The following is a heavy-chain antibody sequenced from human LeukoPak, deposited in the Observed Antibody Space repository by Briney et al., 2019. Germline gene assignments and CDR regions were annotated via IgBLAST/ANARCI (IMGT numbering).Heavy chain of an antibody. J-gene: IGHJ6*02. CDR1: GYTFTSYG. D-gene: IGHD2-2*01. Sequence: ASVKVSCKASGYTFTSYGISWVRQAPGQGLEWMGWISAYTGNTNYAQKLQGRVTMTTDTSTSTAYMELRSLRSDDTAVYYCARDGVPAAMHYYYGMDVWGQGTTVTVSS. V-gene: IGHV1-18*01. CDR3: ARDGVPAAMHYYYGMDV. CDR2: ISAYTGNT.